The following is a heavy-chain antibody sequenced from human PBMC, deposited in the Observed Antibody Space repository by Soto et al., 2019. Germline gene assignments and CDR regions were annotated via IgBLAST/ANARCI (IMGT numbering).Heavy chain of an antibody. CDR2: MNPNSGNT. CDR3: ARGLGSSSSWYSVDSLDGFDY. Sequence: ASVKVSCKASGYTFTSYDINWVRQATGQGLEWMGWMNPNSGNTGYAQKFQGRVTMTRNTSISTAYMELSSLRSEDTAVYYCARGLGSSSSWYSVDSLDGFDYWGQGTLVTVSS. D-gene: IGHD6-13*01. CDR1: GYTFTSYD. V-gene: IGHV1-8*01. J-gene: IGHJ4*02.